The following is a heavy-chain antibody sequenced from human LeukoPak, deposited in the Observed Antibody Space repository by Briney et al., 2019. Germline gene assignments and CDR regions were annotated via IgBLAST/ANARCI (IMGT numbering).Heavy chain of an antibody. CDR1: GFTFSSYA. V-gene: IGHV3-64D*09. CDR3: VKRWDANNSDY. J-gene: IGHJ4*02. CDR2: ISSNGDKT. Sequence: QAGGTLRLSCSASGFTFSSYAMHWVRQAPGKGLEYVSAISSNGDKTYYADPVKGRFTISRDNSKNTVYLQMSSLRGEDTAVYYCVKRWDANNSDYWGQGPLVSVSS. D-gene: IGHD5-24*01.